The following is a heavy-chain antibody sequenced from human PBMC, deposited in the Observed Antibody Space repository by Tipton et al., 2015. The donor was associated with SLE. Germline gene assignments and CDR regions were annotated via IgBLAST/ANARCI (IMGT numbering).Heavy chain of an antibody. CDR3: AREGSAAGRYFDL. CDR1: GFTVSSNY. J-gene: IGHJ2*01. D-gene: IGHD6-13*01. CDR2: IYSGGST. Sequence: GSLRLSCAASGFTVSSNYMSWVRRAPGKGLEWVSVIYSGGSTYYADSVKGRFTISRHNSKNTLYLEMNSLRVEDTAVYYCAREGSAAGRYFDLWGRGTLVTVSS. V-gene: IGHV3-53*04.